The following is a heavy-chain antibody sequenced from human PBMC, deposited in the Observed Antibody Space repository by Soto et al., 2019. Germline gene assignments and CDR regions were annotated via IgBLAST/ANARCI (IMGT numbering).Heavy chain of an antibody. Sequence: SETLSLTCTVSGGYISSDSYYWGWIRQPPGKGPEWIGTIYYSGTTYYNPSLKSRVTIYVDTSRNQFSLKLSSVTAADTAVYYCTRHRAYYYDSSGRDAFDIWGQGTMVTVSS. V-gene: IGHV4-39*01. CDR3: TRHRAYYYDSSGRDAFDI. CDR2: IYYSGTT. D-gene: IGHD3-22*01. J-gene: IGHJ3*02. CDR1: GGYISSDSYY.